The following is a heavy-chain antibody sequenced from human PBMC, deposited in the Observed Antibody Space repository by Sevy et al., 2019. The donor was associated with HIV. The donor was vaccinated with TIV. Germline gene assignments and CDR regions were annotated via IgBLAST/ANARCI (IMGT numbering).Heavy chain of an antibody. Sequence: GESLKISCKGSGYSFTSHWIGWVRHMPGKGLEWMGIIYPDDSDTSYSPSFQGQVTFSADKSISTAYLQWSSLKASDTAMYYCATSRSGYFDSSGYYIYWGQGTLVTASS. CDR2: IYPDDSDT. V-gene: IGHV5-51*01. CDR1: GYSFTSHW. J-gene: IGHJ4*02. D-gene: IGHD3-22*01. CDR3: ATSRSGYFDSSGYYIY.